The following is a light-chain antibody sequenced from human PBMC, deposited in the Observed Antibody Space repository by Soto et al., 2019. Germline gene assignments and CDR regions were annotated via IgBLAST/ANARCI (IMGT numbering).Light chain of an antibody. J-gene: IGKJ5*01. CDR1: QSVSSSY. Sequence: EIVLTQSPGTLSLSPGERATLSCRASQSVSSSYLAWYQQKPGQAPRLLIYGASSRATGIPDRFSGSGSGTNFTPTISGLEPEDFAVYYCQQCYNWPQWTFGQGTRLEIK. V-gene: IGKV3D-20*02. CDR3: QQCYNWPQWT. CDR2: GAS.